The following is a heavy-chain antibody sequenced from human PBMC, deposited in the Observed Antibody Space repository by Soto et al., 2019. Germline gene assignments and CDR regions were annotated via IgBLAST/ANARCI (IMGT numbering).Heavy chain of an antibody. Sequence: GGSLRLSCAASGFTFSSYGMHWVRQAPGKGLEWVAVISYDGSNKYYADSVKGRFTISRDNSKNTLYLQMNSLRAEDTAVYYCAKDLGTVTDLDYWGQGTLVTVSS. V-gene: IGHV3-30*18. CDR1: GFTFSSYG. CDR2: ISYDGSNK. D-gene: IGHD4-17*01. CDR3: AKDLGTVTDLDY. J-gene: IGHJ4*02.